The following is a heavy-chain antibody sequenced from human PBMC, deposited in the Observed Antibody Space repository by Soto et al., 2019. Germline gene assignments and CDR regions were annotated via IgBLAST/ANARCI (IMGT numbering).Heavy chain of an antibody. CDR1: GFTFRSYA. V-gene: IGHV3-23*01. Sequence: EVQLLESGGALVQPGGSLRLSCAASGFTFRSYAMSWVRQAPGKGLEWVSLISGSGGGTYYADSVKGRFTISRDNSKNTLYLQMNSLRAEDTAVCYCAKPLSNGSPDYWGQGTLVTVSS. CDR3: AKPLSNGSPDY. CDR2: ISGSGGGT. D-gene: IGHD2-15*01. J-gene: IGHJ4*02.